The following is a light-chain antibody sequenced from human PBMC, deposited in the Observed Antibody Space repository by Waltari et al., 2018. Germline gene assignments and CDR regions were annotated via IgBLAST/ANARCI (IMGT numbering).Light chain of an antibody. CDR1: QYVSTY. CDR3: QQRFALFT. CDR2: DAS. J-gene: IGKJ3*01. V-gene: IGKV3-11*01. Sequence: PPPCRASQYVSTYLAWYQQKPGQAPRLLIYDASNRATGIPARFSGSGSGTDFTLTISSLEPEDFAVYYCQQRFALFTFGPGTKVDIK.